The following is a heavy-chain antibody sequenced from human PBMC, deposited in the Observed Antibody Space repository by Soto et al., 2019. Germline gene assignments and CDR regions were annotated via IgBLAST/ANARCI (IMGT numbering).Heavy chain of an antibody. J-gene: IGHJ6*02. V-gene: IGHV3-30-3*01. CDR2: ISHDGTNK. CDR3: ARVTTTFGVAHYYGMDV. CDR1: GFTFSYYA. D-gene: IGHD3-3*01. Sequence: HPGGSLRLSCSASGFTFSYYAMHWVRQAPGKGLEWVALISHDGTNKYYADSVKGRFTISRDNSKNTLYLQMTSLRVEDTAVYYCARVTTTFGVAHYYGMDVWGQGTTVTVSS.